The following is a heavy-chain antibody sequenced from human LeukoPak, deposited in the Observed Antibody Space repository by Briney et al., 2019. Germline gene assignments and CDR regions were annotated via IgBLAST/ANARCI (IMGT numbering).Heavy chain of an antibody. Sequence: ASVKVSCKASGYTFNSYGITWVRQAPGQGLEWMGWISGYNGNTIYAQRLQGRVTVTTDTTTSTAYMELRSLTSDDTAIYYCARAQRWLPLDYWGQGTLVTVSS. V-gene: IGHV1-18*01. J-gene: IGHJ4*02. CDR2: ISGYNGNT. CDR1: GYTFNSYG. D-gene: IGHD5-24*01. CDR3: ARAQRWLPLDY.